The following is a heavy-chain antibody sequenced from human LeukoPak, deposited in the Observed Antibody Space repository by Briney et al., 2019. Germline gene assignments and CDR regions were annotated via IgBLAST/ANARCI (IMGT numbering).Heavy chain of an antibody. CDR1: GFTFSSYE. CDR2: ISSSGSTI. CDR3: ARYCSSTSCDDWYFDL. Sequence: PGGSLRLSCAASGFTFSSYEMNWVRQAPGKGLEWVSYISSSGSTIYYADSVKGRFTISRDNAKNSLYLQMNSLRAEDTAVYYCARYCSSTSCDDWYFDLWGRGTLVTVSS. V-gene: IGHV3-48*03. D-gene: IGHD2-2*01. J-gene: IGHJ2*01.